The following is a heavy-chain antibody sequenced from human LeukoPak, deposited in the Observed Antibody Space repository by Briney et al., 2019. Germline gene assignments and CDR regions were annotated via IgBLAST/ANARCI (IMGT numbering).Heavy chain of an antibody. CDR3: ARGDWLSDLNHYYMDV. CDR2: INSDASST. D-gene: IGHD2-21*02. J-gene: IGHJ6*03. V-gene: IGHV3-74*01. Sequence: GGSLRLSCVASGFTFSSYWMHWVRQAPGQGLVWVSHINSDASSTIYADSVKGRFTISRDNAKNTLYLQMNSLRVEDTAVYYCARGDWLSDLNHYYMDVWGKGTTVTISS. CDR1: GFTFSSYW.